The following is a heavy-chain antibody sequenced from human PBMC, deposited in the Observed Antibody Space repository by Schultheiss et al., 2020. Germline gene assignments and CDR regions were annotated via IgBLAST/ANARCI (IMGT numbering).Heavy chain of an antibody. V-gene: IGHV3-64*04. J-gene: IGHJ4*02. CDR3: AKGVIAVAGPDY. Sequence: GGSLRLSCAASGFTFSTYAMHWVRQAPGKGLEYVSAISSNGGSAYYADSVKGRFTISRDNSKNTLYLQMNSLRAEDTAVYYCAKGVIAVAGPDYWGQGTLVTVSS. CDR1: GFTFSTYA. D-gene: IGHD6-19*01. CDR2: ISSNGGSA.